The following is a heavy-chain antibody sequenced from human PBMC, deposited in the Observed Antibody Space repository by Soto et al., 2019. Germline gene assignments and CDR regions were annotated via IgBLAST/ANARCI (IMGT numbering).Heavy chain of an antibody. CDR3: AGVVVPASRNSDFDY. V-gene: IGHV4-4*07. CDR1: GAPISSYF. CDR2: IYTRGST. J-gene: IGHJ4*01. D-gene: IGHD2-15*01. Sequence: SETLCLTCTVSGAPISSYFWSWIRQPAGKGLEWIGRIYTRGSTFYNPSLRSRVTLSVDTSKIQLSLRLHSVAVADTAVYFCAGVVVPASRNSDFDYWGQGTLVTVSS.